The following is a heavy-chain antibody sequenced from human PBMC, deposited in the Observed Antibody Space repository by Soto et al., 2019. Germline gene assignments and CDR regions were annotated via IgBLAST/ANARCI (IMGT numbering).Heavy chain of an antibody. Sequence: QVQLVQSGAEVKKPGSSVKVSCKASGGTFSSYAISWVRQAPGQGLEWMGGIIPIFGTANYPQKFQGRVTITADKSTSTAYRELSGLRSEDTAVYYCARDVYGSGSYDHWGQGTTVTVSS. CDR1: GGTFSSYA. J-gene: IGHJ6*02. CDR2: IIPIFGTA. CDR3: ARDVYGSGSYDH. D-gene: IGHD3-10*01. V-gene: IGHV1-69*06.